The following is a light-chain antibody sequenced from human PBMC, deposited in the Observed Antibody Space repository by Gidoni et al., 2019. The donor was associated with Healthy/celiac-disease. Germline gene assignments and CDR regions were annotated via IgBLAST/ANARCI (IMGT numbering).Light chain of an antibody. V-gene: IGKV1-8*01. CDR1: QGISSY. J-gene: IGKJ3*01. Sequence: IRLPQSPSSFSPSPGDRVTITCRASQGISSYLAWYQQKPGKAPKLLIYAASTLQSGVPARFSGSGSGTDFTLTISCLQSEDFATYYCQQYYSYPLTFGPGTKVDIK. CDR3: QQYYSYPLT. CDR2: AAS.